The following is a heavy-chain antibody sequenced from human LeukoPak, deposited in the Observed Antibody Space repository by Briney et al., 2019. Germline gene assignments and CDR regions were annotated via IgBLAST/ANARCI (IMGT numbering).Heavy chain of an antibody. Sequence: GASVKVSCKASGYTFTSYGIGWVRQAPGQGLEWMGWISAYNGNTKYAQKLQGRVTMTTDTSTSTACMELRSLRFDDTAVYYCARGPRDYYDGSGYYYPPTYWGQGTLVTVSS. CDR3: ARGPRDYYDGSGYYYPPTY. V-gene: IGHV1-18*01. J-gene: IGHJ4*02. CDR1: GYTFTSYG. CDR2: ISAYNGNT. D-gene: IGHD3-22*01.